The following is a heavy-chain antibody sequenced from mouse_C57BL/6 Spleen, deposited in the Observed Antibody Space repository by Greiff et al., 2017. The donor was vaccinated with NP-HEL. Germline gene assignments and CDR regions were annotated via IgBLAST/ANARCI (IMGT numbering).Heavy chain of an antibody. Sequence: QVQLKQPGAELVKPGAPVKMSCKASGYTFTSYWITWVKQRPGQGLEWIGDIYPGSGSTNYNEKFKSKATLTVDTSSSTAYMQLSSLTSEDSAVYYCAIYDYVDYAMDYWGQGTSVTVSS. D-gene: IGHD2-4*01. V-gene: IGHV1-55*01. J-gene: IGHJ4*01. CDR1: GYTFTSYW. CDR3: AIYDYVDYAMDY. CDR2: IYPGSGST.